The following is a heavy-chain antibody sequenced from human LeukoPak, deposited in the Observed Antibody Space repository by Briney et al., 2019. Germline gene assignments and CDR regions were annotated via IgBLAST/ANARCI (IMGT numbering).Heavy chain of an antibody. J-gene: IGHJ3*02. V-gene: IGHV4-59*12. Sequence: PSETLSLTCTVSGSSISSYYWSWIRQPPGKGLEWIGYIYYSGSTNYNPSLKSRVTISVDTSKNQFSLKLSSVTAADTAVYYCAREGELNDAFDIWGQGTMVTVSS. D-gene: IGHD3-10*01. CDR3: AREGELNDAFDI. CDR2: IYYSGST. CDR1: GSSISSYY.